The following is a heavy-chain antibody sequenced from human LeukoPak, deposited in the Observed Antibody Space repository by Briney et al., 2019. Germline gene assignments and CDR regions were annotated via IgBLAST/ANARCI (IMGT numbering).Heavy chain of an antibody. CDR3: ARGRGSSAWGLYYYYGMDV. J-gene: IGHJ6*02. Sequence: PGGSLRLSCAASGFTFSSYSMNWVRQAPGKGLEWVSYISSSSSTIYYADSVKGRFTISRDNAKNSLYLQMSSLRDEDTAVYYCARGRGSSAWGLYYYYGMDVWGQGTTVTVSS. D-gene: IGHD6-6*01. CDR1: GFTFSSYS. V-gene: IGHV3-48*02. CDR2: ISSSSSTI.